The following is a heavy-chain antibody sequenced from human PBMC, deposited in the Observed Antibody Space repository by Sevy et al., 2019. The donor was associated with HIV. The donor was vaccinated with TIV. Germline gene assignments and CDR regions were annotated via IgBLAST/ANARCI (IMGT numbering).Heavy chain of an antibody. CDR1: GGSISSGGYY. D-gene: IGHD3-22*01. Sequence: SETLSLTCTVSGGSISSGGYYWSWIRQHPGKGLEWIGYIYYSGTTYSNPSLKSRVTISVDTSKNQFSLKLSSVTAADTAVYYCARVHYYDSITIITSHFDYWGQGTLVTVSS. CDR2: IYYSGTT. CDR3: ARVHYYDSITIITSHFDY. V-gene: IGHV4-31*03. J-gene: IGHJ4*02.